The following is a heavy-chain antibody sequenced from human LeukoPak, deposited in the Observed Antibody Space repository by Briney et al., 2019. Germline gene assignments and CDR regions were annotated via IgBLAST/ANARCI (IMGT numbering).Heavy chain of an antibody. CDR1: GGSLSSYY. V-gene: IGHV4-59*01. Sequence: PSETLSLTCTVSGGSLSSYYWRWIRQPPGPGLEWIGYIYYSGSTNYNPSLKSRVTISVDTSKNQFSLKLSSVTAADTAVYYCASSYYDSSGPNYWGQGTLVTVSS. D-gene: IGHD3-22*01. CDR3: ASSYYDSSGPNY. CDR2: IYYSGST. J-gene: IGHJ4*02.